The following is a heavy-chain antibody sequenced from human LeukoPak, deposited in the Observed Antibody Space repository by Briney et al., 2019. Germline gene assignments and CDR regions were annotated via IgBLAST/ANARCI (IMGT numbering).Heavy chain of an antibody. D-gene: IGHD2-15*01. CDR1: GDSVSSNSAA. CDR3: AREKHCSGGSCYDAFDI. J-gene: IGHJ3*02. V-gene: IGHV6-1*01. CDR2: TYYRSKWYN. Sequence: SQTLSLTCAISGDSVSSNSAAWNWIRQSPSRGLEWLGRTYYRSKWYNDYAVSVKSRITINPDTSKNQFSLQLNSVTPEDTAVHYCAREKHCSGGSCYDAFDIWGQGTMVTVSS.